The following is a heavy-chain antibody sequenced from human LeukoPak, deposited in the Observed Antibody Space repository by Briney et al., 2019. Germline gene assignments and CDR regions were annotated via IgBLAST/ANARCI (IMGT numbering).Heavy chain of an antibody. CDR1: VGSISSYY. CDR3: ARGKGYFDY. J-gene: IGHJ4*02. V-gene: IGHV4-59*01. D-gene: IGHD3-16*01. Sequence: SETLSRTCTVSVGSISSYYWSWIRQSPGKGLECIGYIYYSGRTNYNPSLKSRVTMSVDTSKNQFSLKLTSVTAADTAVYYCARGKGYFDYWGQGTLVTVSS. CDR2: IYYSGRT.